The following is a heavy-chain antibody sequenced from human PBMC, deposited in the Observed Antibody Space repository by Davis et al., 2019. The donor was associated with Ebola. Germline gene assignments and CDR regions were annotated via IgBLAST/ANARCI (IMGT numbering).Heavy chain of an antibody. CDR2: IKPDGGEM. J-gene: IGHJ4*02. Sequence: GGSLRLSCAASGFTFSNAWMSWVRQAPGKGLEWLADIKPDGGEMRCVDSVRGRFTISRDNAKRSVFLQMNSLRAEDTAVYYCAKDRITMVRGVISHRLFDYWGQGTLVTVSS. CDR1: GFTFSNAW. D-gene: IGHD3-10*01. V-gene: IGHV3-7*03. CDR3: AKDRITMVRGVISHRLFDY.